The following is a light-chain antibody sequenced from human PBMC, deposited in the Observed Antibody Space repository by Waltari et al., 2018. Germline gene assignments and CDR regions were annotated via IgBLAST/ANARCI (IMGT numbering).Light chain of an antibody. Sequence: EILMTQSPATLSVSPGERATLSCRASQSVSSTLAWYQQKLGQAPRLLIYDASTRATGIPARFSGSGSGTEFTLTISSLQSEDFAVYYCQQYSNWYTFGQGTKLEIK. CDR1: QSVSST. V-gene: IGKV3-15*01. CDR2: DAS. CDR3: QQYSNWYT. J-gene: IGKJ2*01.